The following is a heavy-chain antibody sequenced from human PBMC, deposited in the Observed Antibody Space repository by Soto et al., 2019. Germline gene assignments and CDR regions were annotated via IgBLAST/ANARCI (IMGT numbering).Heavy chain of an antibody. V-gene: IGHV4-59*01. Sequence: PSETLSLTCTVSGGSISSYYWSWIRQPPGKGLEWIGYIYYSGSTNYNPSLKSRVTISVDTSKNQFSLKLSSVTAADTAVYYCARDRFDAFDIWGQGTMVTVSS. CDR2: IYYSGST. J-gene: IGHJ3*02. CDR3: ARDRFDAFDI. CDR1: GGSISSYY.